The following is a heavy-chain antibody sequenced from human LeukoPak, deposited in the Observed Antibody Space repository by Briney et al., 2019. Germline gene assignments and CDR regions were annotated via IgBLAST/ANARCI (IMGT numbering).Heavy chain of an antibody. D-gene: IGHD6-13*01. Sequence: SETLSLTCAVYGGSFSGYYWSWIRQPPGKGLEWIGEVNHSGSTNYNPSLKSRVTISVDTSKNQFSLKLSSVTAADTAVYYCARTIAAHDYWGQGTLVTVSS. J-gene: IGHJ4*02. CDR3: ARTIAAHDY. V-gene: IGHV4-34*01. CDR1: GGSFSGYY. CDR2: VNHSGST.